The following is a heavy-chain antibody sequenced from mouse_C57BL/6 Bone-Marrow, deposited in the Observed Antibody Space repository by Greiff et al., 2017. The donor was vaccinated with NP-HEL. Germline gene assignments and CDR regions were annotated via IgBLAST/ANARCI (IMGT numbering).Heavy chain of an antibody. D-gene: IGHD1-1*01. Sequence: QVQLQQPGAELVKPGASVKLSCKASGYTFTSYWMHWVKQRPGQGLEWIGMIHPNSGSTNYNEKFKSKATLTVDKSSSTAYMQLSSLTSEDSAVDYCARHGSSPYWYFDVWGTGTTVTVSS. CDR2: IHPNSGST. CDR3: ARHGSSPYWYFDV. V-gene: IGHV1-64*01. J-gene: IGHJ1*03. CDR1: GYTFTSYW.